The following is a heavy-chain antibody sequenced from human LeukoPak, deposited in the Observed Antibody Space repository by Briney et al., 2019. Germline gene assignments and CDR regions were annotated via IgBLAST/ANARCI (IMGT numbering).Heavy chain of an antibody. V-gene: IGHV4-59*01. J-gene: IGHJ4*02. CDR2: IYYSGST. CDR3: ARDADYGDYISN. CDR1: GGSISSYY. Sequence: PSETLSLTCTVSGGSISSYYWSWIRQPPGKGLEWIGYIYYSGSTNYNPSLKSRVTISVDTSKNQFSLKLSSVTAADTAVYYCARDADYGDYISNRGQGTLVTVSS. D-gene: IGHD4-17*01.